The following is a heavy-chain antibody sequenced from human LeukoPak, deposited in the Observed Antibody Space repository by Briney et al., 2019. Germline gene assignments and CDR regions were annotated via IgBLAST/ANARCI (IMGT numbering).Heavy chain of an antibody. Sequence: SETLSLTCTVSGGSISSGDYYWSWIRQPPGKGLEWIGYIYYSGSTYYNPSLKSRVTISVDTSKNQFSLKLSSVTAADTAVYYCARVPREDIAAPHYYYYYMDVWGKGTTVTVSS. J-gene: IGHJ6*03. D-gene: IGHD6-6*01. CDR1: GGSISSGDYY. V-gene: IGHV4-30-4*08. CDR3: ARVPREDIAAPHYYYYYMDV. CDR2: IYYSGST.